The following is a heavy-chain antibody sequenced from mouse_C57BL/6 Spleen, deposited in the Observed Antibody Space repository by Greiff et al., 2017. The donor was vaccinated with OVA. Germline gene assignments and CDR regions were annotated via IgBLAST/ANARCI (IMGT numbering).Heavy chain of an antibody. D-gene: IGHD1-1*01. V-gene: IGHV5-17*01. CDR2: ISSGSSTI. J-gene: IGHJ3*01. CDR3: ARQSGKGPWFAY. Sequence: EVQLVESGGGLVKPGGSLKLSCAASGFTFSDYGMHWVRQAPEKGLEWVAYISSGSSTIYYADTLKGRFTLSRDNAKNTLFLQMTSLRSEDTAMYFCARQSGKGPWFAYWGQGTLVTVSA. CDR1: GFTFSDYG.